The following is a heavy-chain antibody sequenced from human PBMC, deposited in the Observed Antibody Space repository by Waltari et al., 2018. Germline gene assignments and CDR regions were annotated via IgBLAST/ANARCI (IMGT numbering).Heavy chain of an antibody. CDR3: ARGDDILTGDYKGLDY. J-gene: IGHJ4*02. CDR1: GYTFTSYG. V-gene: IGHV1-18*01. CDR2: ISGYKGDT. D-gene: IGHD3-9*01. Sequence: QVQLVQSGAEVKKPGASVKVSCKASGYTFTSYGISWVRQAPGQGLEWMGWISGYKGDTNVAQNIQGRVTMTTDTATRTAYMELKSLRSDDTAVYYCARGDDILTGDYKGLDYWGQGTLVTVSS.